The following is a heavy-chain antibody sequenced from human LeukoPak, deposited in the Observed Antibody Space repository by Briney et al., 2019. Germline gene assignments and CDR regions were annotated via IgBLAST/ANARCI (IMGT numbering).Heavy chain of an antibody. CDR2: ISGDGGST. J-gene: IGHJ4*02. V-gene: IGHV3-43*02. CDR3: ANAPTYDFWSGYSFDY. Sequence: GGPLRLSCTALGFTFDDYAMHWVRQAPGKGLERVSLISGDGGSTYYADSVKGRFTISRDNSKNSLYLQMNSLRTEDTALYYCANAPTYDFWSGYSFDYWGQGTLVTVSS. CDR1: GFTFDDYA. D-gene: IGHD3-3*01.